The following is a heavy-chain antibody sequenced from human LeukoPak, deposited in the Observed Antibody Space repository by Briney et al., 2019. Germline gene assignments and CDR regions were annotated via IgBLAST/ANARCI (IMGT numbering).Heavy chain of an antibody. CDR1: GGSISSYY. V-gene: IGHV4-59*12. CDR2: IYYSGST. J-gene: IGHJ4*02. CDR3: ARVRGRYFDY. D-gene: IGHD4-17*01. Sequence: SETLSLTCTVSGGSISSYYWSWIRQPPGKGLEWIGYIYYSGSTKYNTPLKSRVTMSVDTSKNQFSLKLSSVTAADTAVYYCARVRGRYFDYWGQGTLVTVSS.